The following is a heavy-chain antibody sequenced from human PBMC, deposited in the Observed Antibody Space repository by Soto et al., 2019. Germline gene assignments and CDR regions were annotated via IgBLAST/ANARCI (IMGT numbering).Heavy chain of an antibody. V-gene: IGHV4-4*07. CDR1: VGSISNYY. D-gene: IGHD3-3*01. Sequence: PSETLSLTCTVSVGSISNYYCNWIRQPAGKGLEWIGRIDTSGSTNYNPSLKSRVTMSVDTSKQEFSLKLSSVTAADTALYYCARGGQDFWSGPFDYWGRGDLVTVSS. CDR2: IDTSGST. CDR3: ARGGQDFWSGPFDY. J-gene: IGHJ4*02.